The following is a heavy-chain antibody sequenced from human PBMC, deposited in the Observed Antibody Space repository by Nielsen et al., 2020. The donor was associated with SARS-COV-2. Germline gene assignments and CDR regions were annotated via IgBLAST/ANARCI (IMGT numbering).Heavy chain of an antibody. CDR3: SRLSGTHFFHY. Sequence: GESLKISCQGSGYNFAGYWIGWVRQMPEKGLEWMGIMYPGDSTTKYSPSFQGHVTFSADTSTSTAYLHLSSLKASDSAIYFCSRLSGTHFFHYWGQGTLVTVSS. CDR1: GYNFAGYW. CDR2: MYPGDSTT. D-gene: IGHD1-7*01. V-gene: IGHV5-51*01. J-gene: IGHJ4*02.